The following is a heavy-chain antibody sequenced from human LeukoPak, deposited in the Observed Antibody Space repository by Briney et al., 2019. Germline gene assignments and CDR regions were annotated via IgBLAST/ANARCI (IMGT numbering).Heavy chain of an antibody. CDR2: ISSNGGST. J-gene: IGHJ4*02. D-gene: IGHD2-2*01. CDR3: TRAVPARNYFDY. V-gene: IGHV3-64*01. Sequence: QSGGSLRLSCAASGFTFSSYAMHWVRQAPGKGLEYVSAISSNGGSTYYANSVKGRFTISRDNSKNTLYLQMGSLRAEDMAVYYCTRAVPARNYFDYWGQGTLVTVSS. CDR1: GFTFSSYA.